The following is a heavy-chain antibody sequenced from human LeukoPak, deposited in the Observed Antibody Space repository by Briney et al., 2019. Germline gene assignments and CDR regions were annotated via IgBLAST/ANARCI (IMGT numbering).Heavy chain of an antibody. V-gene: IGHV3-23*01. CDR3: AKDPRGYAFGY. CDR2: IIGSNSST. CDR1: GFMFSDFA. J-gene: IGHJ3*01. D-gene: IGHD6-25*01. Sequence: GGSLRLSCAASGFMFSDFAVSWVRQAPGKGLEWVSVIIGSNSSTYYADSVRGRFTVSRDNSKNILYLQMNTLRVDDMAVYYCAKDPRGYAFGYWGQGTMVTVSS.